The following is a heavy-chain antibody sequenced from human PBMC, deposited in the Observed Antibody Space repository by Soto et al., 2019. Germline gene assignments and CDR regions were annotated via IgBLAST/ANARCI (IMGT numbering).Heavy chain of an antibody. V-gene: IGHV4-59*08. D-gene: IGHD3-22*01. CDR2: IYYSGST. J-gene: IGHJ5*02. Sequence: SQMMSHTCTVSGGSISSYYYNWIRKNQGKGLEWIGNIYYSGSTNYNPSLKSRVTISLDTSKNQFSLKLSSVTAADTAVYYCARHGSKNYYDTSGYYKWFDPWGQGTLVTVSS. CDR1: GGSISSYY. CDR3: ARHGSKNYYDTSGYYKWFDP.